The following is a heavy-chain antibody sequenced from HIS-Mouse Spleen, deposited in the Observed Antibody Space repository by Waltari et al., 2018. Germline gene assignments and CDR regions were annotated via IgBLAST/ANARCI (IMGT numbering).Heavy chain of an antibody. V-gene: IGHV3-30-3*01. J-gene: IGHJ3*02. CDR1: GFTFSSYA. CDR3: ARDQRNKRGDAFDI. CDR2: ISYDGSNK. D-gene: IGHD1-1*01. Sequence: QVQLVESGGGVVQPGRSLRLSCAASGFTFSSYAMHWVRQAPGKGLEWVAVISYDGSNKEYADAVKGRFTISRDNSKNTLYLQMNSLRAEDTAVYYCARDQRNKRGDAFDIWGQGTMVTVSS.